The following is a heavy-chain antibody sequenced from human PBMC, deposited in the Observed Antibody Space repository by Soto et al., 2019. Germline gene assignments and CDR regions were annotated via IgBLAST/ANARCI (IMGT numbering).Heavy chain of an antibody. CDR3: ARVPVVARAFDI. Sequence: GGSLRLSCAASGFTFSGYLMSWVRQAPGKGLEWVANIKQDGSEKYYVDSVKGRFTISRDNAKNSLYLQMNSLRAEDTAVYYCARVPVVARAFDIWGQGTMVTVSS. CDR2: IKQDGSEK. J-gene: IGHJ3*02. V-gene: IGHV3-7*01. D-gene: IGHD2-15*01. CDR1: GFTFSGYL.